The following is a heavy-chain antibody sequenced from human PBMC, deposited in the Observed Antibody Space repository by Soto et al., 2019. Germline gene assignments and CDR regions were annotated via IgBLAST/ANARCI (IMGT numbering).Heavy chain of an antibody. CDR2: IYPGDSDT. CDR1: GYSFTSYW. Sequence: GESLKISCKGSGYSFTSYWIGWVRQMPGKGLEWMGIIYPGDSDTRYSPSFQGQVTISADKSISTAYLQWSSLKASDTAMYYCARQDDFWSGSIVGWFDPWGQGTLVTGSS. D-gene: IGHD3-3*01. CDR3: ARQDDFWSGSIVGWFDP. V-gene: IGHV5-51*01. J-gene: IGHJ5*02.